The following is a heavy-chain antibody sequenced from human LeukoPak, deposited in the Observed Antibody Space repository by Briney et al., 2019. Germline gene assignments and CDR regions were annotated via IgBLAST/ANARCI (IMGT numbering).Heavy chain of an antibody. Sequence: SVKVSCKASGGTFSSYAISWVRQAPGQGLEWMGRIIPILGIANYAQKFQGRVTITADKSTSTAYMELSSLRSEDTAVYYCARERMVRDEDLDAFDIWGQGTMVTVSS. CDR2: IIPILGIA. V-gene: IGHV1-69*04. CDR3: ARERMVRDEDLDAFDI. CDR1: GGTFSSYA. D-gene: IGHD3-10*01. J-gene: IGHJ3*02.